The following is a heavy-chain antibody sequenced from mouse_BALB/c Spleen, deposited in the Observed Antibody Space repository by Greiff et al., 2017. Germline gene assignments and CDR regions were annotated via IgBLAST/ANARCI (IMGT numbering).Heavy chain of an antibody. CDR1: GYTFTSYW. CDR3: ARRRDYDAMDY. Sequence: VQLQQSGAELARPGASVKLSCKASGYTFTSYWMQWVKQRPGQGLEWIGAIYPGDGDTRYTQKFKGKATLTADKSSSTAYMQLSSLASEDSAVYYCARRRDYDAMDYWGQGTSVTVSS. CDR2: IYPGDGDT. J-gene: IGHJ4*01. D-gene: IGHD2-4*01. V-gene: IGHV1-87*01.